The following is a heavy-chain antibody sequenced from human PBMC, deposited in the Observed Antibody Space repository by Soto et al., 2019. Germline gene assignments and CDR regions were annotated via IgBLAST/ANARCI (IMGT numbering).Heavy chain of an antibody. CDR3: ARRAGDYGPYGMDV. Sequence: LSLTCTVSGGSISSGDYYWSWIRQPPVKGLEWIGYIDYSGSTFNNPSLKSRLTLSIDTSKNQFSLKLSSVTAADSAVYYCARRAGDYGPYGMDVWGQGTTVTVSS. J-gene: IGHJ6*02. D-gene: IGHD3-9*01. CDR2: IDYSGST. CDR1: GGSISSGDYY. V-gene: IGHV4-30-4*01.